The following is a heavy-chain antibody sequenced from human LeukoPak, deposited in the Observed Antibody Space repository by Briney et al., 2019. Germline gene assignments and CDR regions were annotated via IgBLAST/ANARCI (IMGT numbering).Heavy chain of an antibody. Sequence: TSETLSLTCAVSGYSISSGYYWGWIRPPPGKGREGIGNIYHSGSTYYNPSLKRRVTIAVDRTKNHVSMKVSSVTAADTAVYYCARPSSDYYDSSGYSLWAFDIWGQGTMVTVSS. CDR1: GYSISSGYY. D-gene: IGHD3-22*01. V-gene: IGHV4-38-2*01. CDR2: IYHSGST. CDR3: ARPSSDYYDSSGYSLWAFDI. J-gene: IGHJ3*02.